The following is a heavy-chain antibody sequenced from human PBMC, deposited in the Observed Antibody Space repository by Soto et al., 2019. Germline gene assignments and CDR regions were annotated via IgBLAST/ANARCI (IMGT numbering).Heavy chain of an antibody. Sequence: QVQLVQSGAEVKKPGASVKVSCKASGYTFTSYYMHWVRQAPGQVLEWMGIINPSGGSTSYEQKFQGRVTMTRDTTTSTVYMELRSLRSEDTAVYYCARDFIEGATDAFDIWGQGTMVTVSS. CDR1: GYTFTSYY. CDR3: ARDFIEGATDAFDI. V-gene: IGHV1-46*01. CDR2: INPSGGST. J-gene: IGHJ3*02. D-gene: IGHD1-26*01.